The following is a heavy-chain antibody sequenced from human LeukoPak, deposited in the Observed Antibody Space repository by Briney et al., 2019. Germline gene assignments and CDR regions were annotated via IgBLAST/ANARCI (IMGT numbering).Heavy chain of an antibody. CDR1: GYTFTGYY. Sequence: AASVKVSCKASGYTFTGYYMHWVRQAPGQGLEWMGWINPNSGGTNYAQKFQGRVTMTRDTSISAAYMELSRLRSDDTAVYYCARVRDGYNDAYDIWGQGTMVTVPS. V-gene: IGHV1-2*02. D-gene: IGHD5-24*01. CDR3: ARVRDGYNDAYDI. J-gene: IGHJ3*02. CDR2: INPNSGGT.